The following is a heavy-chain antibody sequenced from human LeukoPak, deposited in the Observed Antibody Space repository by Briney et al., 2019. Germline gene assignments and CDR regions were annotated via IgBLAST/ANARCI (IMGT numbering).Heavy chain of an antibody. Sequence: ASVKVSCKASGYTFTSYGISWVRQAPGQGLEWMGWINPNSGGTNYAQKFQGRVTMTRDTSISTAYMELSRLRSDDTAVYYCATEDIVLMVYDLAAAGGFDYWGQGTLVTVSS. CDR2: INPNSGGT. J-gene: IGHJ4*02. V-gene: IGHV1-2*02. CDR3: ATEDIVLMVYDLAAAGGFDY. D-gene: IGHD2-8*01. CDR1: GYTFTSYG.